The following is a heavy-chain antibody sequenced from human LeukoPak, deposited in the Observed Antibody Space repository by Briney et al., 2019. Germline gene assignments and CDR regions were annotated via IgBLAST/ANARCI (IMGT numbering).Heavy chain of an antibody. Sequence: SETLSLTCTVSGGSISSHYWSWIRQPPGKGLEWIGYIYYSGSTNYNPTLKSRVTISVDTSKNQFSLKLSSVTAADTAVDYCAGQQLVRPRYFDLWGRGTLVAVSS. CDR2: IYYSGST. D-gene: IGHD6-13*01. CDR1: GGSISSHY. V-gene: IGHV4-59*11. CDR3: AGQQLVRPRYFDL. J-gene: IGHJ2*01.